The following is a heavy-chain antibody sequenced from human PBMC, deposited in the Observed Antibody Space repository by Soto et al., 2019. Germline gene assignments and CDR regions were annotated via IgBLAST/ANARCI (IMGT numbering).Heavy chain of an antibody. D-gene: IGHD5-12*01. CDR1: GGSISSGGYS. Sequence: QLQLQESGSGLVKPSQTLSLTCAVSGGSISSGGYSWSWIRQPPGKGLEWIGYISHSGSTYYNPSPNIRVPRYADRSKNQFSLKLSSVTAAHTAVYYCARVGGYETLDYWGQGTLVTVSS. CDR3: ARVGGYETLDY. J-gene: IGHJ4*02. V-gene: IGHV4-30-2*01. CDR2: ISHSGST.